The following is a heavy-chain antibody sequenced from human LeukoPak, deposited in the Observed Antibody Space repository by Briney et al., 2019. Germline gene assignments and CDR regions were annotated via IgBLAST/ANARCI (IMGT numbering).Heavy chain of an antibody. CDR1: EFTFDKYA. CDR3: ARDRTSSGWYGGFDY. Sequence: GGSLRLSCAAFEFTFDKYAMHWVRQAPGKGLEWVAVIWYDGSNKYYADSVKGRFTISRDNSKNTLYLQMNSLRAEDTAVYYCARDRTSSGWYGGFDYWGQGTLVTVSS. D-gene: IGHD6-19*01. V-gene: IGHV3-33*08. J-gene: IGHJ4*02. CDR2: IWYDGSNK.